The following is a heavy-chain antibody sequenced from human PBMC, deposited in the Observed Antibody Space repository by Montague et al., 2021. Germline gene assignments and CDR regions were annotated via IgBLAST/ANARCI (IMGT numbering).Heavy chain of an antibody. CDR2: IFHNGST. CDR1: GGSISSNNW. Sequence: SETLSLTCAVSGGSISSNNWWTWVRQPPGKGLEWIGEIFHNGSTTYSPSLKSRVTISMDKSKNQFSLRLTSVTAADTAVYFCASGNDYSGNCFDYWGQGTLVTVSS. D-gene: IGHD4-23*01. CDR3: ASGNDYSGNCFDY. V-gene: IGHV4-4*02. J-gene: IGHJ4*02.